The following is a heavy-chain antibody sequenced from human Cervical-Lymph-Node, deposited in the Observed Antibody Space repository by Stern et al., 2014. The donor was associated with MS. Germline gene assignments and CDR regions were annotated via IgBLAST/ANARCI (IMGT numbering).Heavy chain of an antibody. D-gene: IGHD3/OR15-3a*01. Sequence: QVQLVQSGPGLVKPSQTLSLTCTVSGDSISSGGYYWSWIRQHPGKGLEWIGYINYSGRTYYKPSLKSRVAISVDTSKNTFSLELTSVTAADTAVYYCARATLGGLDWYFDLWGRGTLVTASS. V-gene: IGHV4-31*03. CDR2: INYSGRT. CDR1: GDSISSGGYY. CDR3: ARATLGGLDWYFDL. J-gene: IGHJ2*01.